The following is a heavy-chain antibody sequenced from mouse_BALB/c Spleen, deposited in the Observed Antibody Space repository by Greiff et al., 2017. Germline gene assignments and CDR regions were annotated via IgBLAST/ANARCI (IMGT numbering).Heavy chain of an antibody. CDR2: ISSGSSTI. CDR3: ARCTTVVGNFDY. Sequence: DVKLVESGGGLVQPGGSRKLSCAASGFTFSSFGMHWVRQAPEKGLEWVAYISSGSSTIYYADTVKGRFTISRDNPKNTLFLQMTSLRSEDTAMYYCARCTTVVGNFDYWGQGTTLTVSS. J-gene: IGHJ2*01. V-gene: IGHV5-17*02. CDR1: GFTFSSFG. D-gene: IGHD1-1*01.